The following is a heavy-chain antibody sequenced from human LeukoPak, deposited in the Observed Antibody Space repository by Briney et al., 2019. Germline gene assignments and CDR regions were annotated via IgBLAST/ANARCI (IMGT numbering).Heavy chain of an antibody. D-gene: IGHD7-27*01. CDR3: AKDGGLWVSAHWGDS. CDR2: ITTSDGNT. J-gene: IGHJ4*02. CDR1: GFTFSSCA. Sequence: GGSLRLSCAASGFTFSSCAMSWVRQAPGKGLEWVSTITTSDGNTYYADSVKGRFTVSRDNSKNTLFLQMNSLRAEDTAVYYCAKDGGLWVSAHWGDSWGRGTLVTVSS. V-gene: IGHV3-23*01.